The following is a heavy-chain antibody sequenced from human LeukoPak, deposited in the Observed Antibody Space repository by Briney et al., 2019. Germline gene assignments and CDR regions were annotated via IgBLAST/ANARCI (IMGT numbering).Heavy chain of an antibody. D-gene: IGHD2-2*01. CDR3: ARGHGIVVVPAAHDYYYYYMDV. J-gene: IGHJ6*03. V-gene: IGHV4-34*01. Sequence: SETLSLTCAVYGGSFSGYYWSWIRQPPGKGLEWIGEINHSGSTNYNPPLKSRVTISVDTSKNQFSLKLSSVTAADTAVYYCARGHGIVVVPAAHDYYYYYMDVWGKGTTVTVSS. CDR2: INHSGST. CDR1: GGSFSGYY.